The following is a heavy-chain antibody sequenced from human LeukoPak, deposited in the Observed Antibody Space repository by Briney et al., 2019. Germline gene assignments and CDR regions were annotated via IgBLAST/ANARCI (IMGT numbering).Heavy chain of an antibody. CDR2: INHGGVT. D-gene: IGHD1-26*01. J-gene: IGHJ4*02. CDR1: GGSLRPFY. Sequence: PSETLSLTCAVSGGSLRPFYWHWIRQTPGKGLEWIGDINHGGVTNYNPSLKSRGVTVSVDPSKNQFSLNLNSVTVADTAVYFCARGPPQDRYSGSYRRSPLFHWGQGTLVTVSS. V-gene: IGHV4-34*01. CDR3: ARGPPQDRYSGSYRRSPLFH.